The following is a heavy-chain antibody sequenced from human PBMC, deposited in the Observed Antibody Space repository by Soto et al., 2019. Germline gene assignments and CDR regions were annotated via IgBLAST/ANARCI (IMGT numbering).Heavy chain of an antibody. CDR3: AREETVPPYYPFSAV. V-gene: IGHV1-46*01. CDR1: GYTVTSYY. Sequence: GASVKVSCKASGYTVTSYYIHWVRQAPGQGLEWMGIIDPSGGSTVYAQKFQGRVTMSRDTSTSTVYMELSSLRSEDTALFFCAREETVPPYYPFSAVWGNGTTVTVSP. CDR2: IDPSGGST. J-gene: IGHJ6*04. D-gene: IGHD1-26*01.